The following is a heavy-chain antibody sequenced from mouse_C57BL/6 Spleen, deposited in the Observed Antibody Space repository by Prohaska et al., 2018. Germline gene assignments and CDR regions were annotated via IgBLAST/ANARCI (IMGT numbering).Heavy chain of an antibody. CDR3: ARDGSSPAWFAY. Sequence: GYTFTDYYMNWVKQSHGKSLEWIGDINPNNGGTSYNKKFKGKATLTVDKSSSTAYMELRSLTSEDSAVYYCARDGSSPAWFAYWGQGTLVTVSA. CDR1: GYTFTDYY. CDR2: INPNNGGT. D-gene: IGHD1-1*01. V-gene: IGHV1-26*01. J-gene: IGHJ3*01.